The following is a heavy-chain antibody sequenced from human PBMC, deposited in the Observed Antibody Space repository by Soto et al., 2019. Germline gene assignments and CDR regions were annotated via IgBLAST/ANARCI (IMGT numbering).Heavy chain of an antibody. J-gene: IGHJ4*02. D-gene: IGHD3-3*01. CDR3: ARDLLVGDFWSGYYTPQIDY. CDR2: ISAYNGNT. CDR1: GYTFTSYG. Sequence: ASVKVSCKASGYTFTSYGISWVRQAPGQGLEWMGWISAYNGNTNYAQKLQGRVTMTTDTSTSTAYMELRSLRSDDTAVYYCARDLLVGDFWSGYYTPQIDYWGQGTLVTVSS. V-gene: IGHV1-18*01.